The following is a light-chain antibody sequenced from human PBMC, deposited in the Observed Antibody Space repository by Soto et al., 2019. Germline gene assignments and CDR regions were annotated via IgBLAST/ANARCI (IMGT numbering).Light chain of an antibody. V-gene: IGLV2-14*01. CDR3: SSYSSSSTLV. CDR2: EVN. CDR1: SSDVGIYNY. Sequence: QSALTQPASVSGSPGQSITISCTGTSSDVGIYNYVSWYQQHPGKAPKLMIYEVNNRPSGVSDRFSGSKSGNTASLTISGLQAEDEADYYCSSYSSSSTLVFGTGTKLTVL. J-gene: IGLJ1*01.